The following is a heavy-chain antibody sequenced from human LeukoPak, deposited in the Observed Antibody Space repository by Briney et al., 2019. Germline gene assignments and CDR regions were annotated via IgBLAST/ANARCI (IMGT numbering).Heavy chain of an antibody. Sequence: ASVKVSCKASGYTFTSYYMHWVRQAPGQGLELMGIINPSGGSTSYAQKFQGRVTMTRDTSTSTVYMGLSSLRSEDTAVYYCARVRGSSWPTYYFDYWGQGTLVTVSS. D-gene: IGHD6-13*01. V-gene: IGHV1-46*01. J-gene: IGHJ4*02. CDR3: ARVRGSSWPTYYFDY. CDR2: INPSGGST. CDR1: GYTFTSYY.